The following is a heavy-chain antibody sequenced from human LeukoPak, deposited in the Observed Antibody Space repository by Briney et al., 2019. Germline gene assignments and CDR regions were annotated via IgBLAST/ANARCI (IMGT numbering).Heavy chain of an antibody. J-gene: IGHJ6*02. Sequence: GSLRLSCEASGFTFSRYGMHWVRQAPGKGLEWVSVISYDGKNKFDADSVKGRFTISRDNSKNTLYLQMNSLRVEDTAVYYCARGANGMDVWGQGTTVIVSS. CDR1: GFTFSRYG. V-gene: IGHV3-30*03. CDR2: ISYDGKNK. CDR3: ARGANGMDV.